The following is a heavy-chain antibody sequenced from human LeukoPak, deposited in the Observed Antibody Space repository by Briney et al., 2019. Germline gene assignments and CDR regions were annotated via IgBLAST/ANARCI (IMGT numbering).Heavy chain of an antibody. CDR1: GVTFSSYG. Sequence: GGSLRLSCAASGVTFSSYGMHWVRQAPGKGLEWVAVISYDGSNKYYADSVKGRFTISRDNSKNTLYLQMNSLRAEDTAVYYCARDPDSSGYPNNYFDYWGQGTLVTVSS. V-gene: IGHV3-30*03. CDR3: ARDPDSSGYPNNYFDY. J-gene: IGHJ4*02. D-gene: IGHD3-22*01. CDR2: ISYDGSNK.